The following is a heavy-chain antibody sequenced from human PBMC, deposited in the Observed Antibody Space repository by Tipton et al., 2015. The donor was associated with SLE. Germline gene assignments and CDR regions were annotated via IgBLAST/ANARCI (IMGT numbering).Heavy chain of an antibody. CDR3: AAPGGYSGYDWDLDY. D-gene: IGHD5-12*01. CDR1: GFTFSSYG. J-gene: IGHJ4*02. V-gene: IGHV3-30*02. CDR2: IRYDGSNN. Sequence: SLRLSCAASGFTFSSYGMHWVRQAPGKGLEWVAFIRYDGSNNYYADSVKGRFTISRDDSKNTLSLQMNSLRPEDTAVYYCAAPGGYSGYDWDLDYWGQGTLVTVSS.